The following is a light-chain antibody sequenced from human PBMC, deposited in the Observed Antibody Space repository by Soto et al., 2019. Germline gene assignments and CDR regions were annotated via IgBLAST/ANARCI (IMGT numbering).Light chain of an antibody. V-gene: IGKV3-20*01. CDR3: QQCGSSPS. CDR1: QSVSSSY. Sequence: EIVMTQAPGTLPSSPGERATLSCRASQSVSSSYLAWYQQKPGQAPRLLIYDTSSRATGIPDRFSGSGSGTVFTLDISRLEPDDFAVYFCQQCGSSPSFGEGTKVELK. CDR2: DTS. J-gene: IGKJ1*01.